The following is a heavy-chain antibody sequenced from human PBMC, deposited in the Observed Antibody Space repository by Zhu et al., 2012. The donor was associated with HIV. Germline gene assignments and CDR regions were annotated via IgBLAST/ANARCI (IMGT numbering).Heavy chain of an antibody. D-gene: IGHD3-22*01. Sequence: QVQLQESGPGLVKPSETLSLTCAVSGYSISSGYYWGWIRQPPGKGLEWIGSIYHSGSTYYNPSLKSRVTISVDTSKNQFSLKLSSVTAADTAVYYCARHYYDSSGSLAPYYYYYYMDVWGKGTTVTVSS. CDR1: GYSISSGYY. CDR3: ARHYYDSSGSLAPYYYYYYMDV. V-gene: IGHV4-38-2*01. J-gene: IGHJ6*03. CDR2: IYHSGST.